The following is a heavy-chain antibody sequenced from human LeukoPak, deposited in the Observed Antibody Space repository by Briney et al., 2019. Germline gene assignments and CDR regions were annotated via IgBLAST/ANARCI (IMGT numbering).Heavy chain of an antibody. J-gene: IGHJ4*02. V-gene: IGHV1-18*04. CDR1: GYTFTGYY. CDR2: INPNSGNT. CDR3: ARAMITFGGVIATLDY. D-gene: IGHD3-16*02. Sequence: GASVKVSCKASGYTFTGYYMHWVRQAPGQGLEWMGWINPNSGNTNYAQKLQGRVTMTTDTSTSTAYMELRSLRSDDTAVYYCARAMITFGGVIATLDYWGQGTLVTVSS.